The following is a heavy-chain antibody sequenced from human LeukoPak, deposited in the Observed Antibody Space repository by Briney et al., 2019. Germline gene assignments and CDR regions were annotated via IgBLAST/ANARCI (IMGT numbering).Heavy chain of an antibody. Sequence: SETLSLTCTVSGASISRYFWNWIRQPPGKELEWIGYISSGGSTNYNPSLKSRVTISIDTSKNQFSLKLTSATAADTAVYYCARGVGGATPFHYWGQGTLVTVSS. V-gene: IGHV4-59*01. CDR3: ARGVGGATPFHY. CDR1: GASISRYF. CDR2: ISSGGST. J-gene: IGHJ4*02. D-gene: IGHD1-26*01.